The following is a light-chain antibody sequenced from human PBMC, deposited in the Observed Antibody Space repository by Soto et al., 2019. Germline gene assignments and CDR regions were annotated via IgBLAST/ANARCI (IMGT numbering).Light chain of an antibody. V-gene: IGLV2-14*02. CDR2: EVS. CDR3: SSYTSSSFYV. CDR1: SSNVGSYDL. J-gene: IGLJ1*01. Sequence: QSALTQPASVSGSPGQSITISCTGTSSNVGSYDLVSWYQQHPGEAPKLMIYEVSNRPSGVSNRFSGSKSGNTASLTISGLQAEDEADYYCSSYTSSSFYVFGTGTKLTVL.